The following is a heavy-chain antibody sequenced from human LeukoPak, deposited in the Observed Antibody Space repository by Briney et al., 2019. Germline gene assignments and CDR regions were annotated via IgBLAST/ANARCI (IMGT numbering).Heavy chain of an antibody. CDR2: IYVSGST. CDR3: ARAEITMVRGVIIAYFDY. J-gene: IGHJ4*02. Sequence: PSQTLSLTCTVSGSISSGSYYWSWIRQPAGKGLEWIGRIYVSGSTYYNPSLKSRVTISVDTSKNQFSLKLSSVTAADTAVYYCARAEITMVRGVIIAYFDYWGQGTLVTVSS. D-gene: IGHD3-10*01. CDR1: GSISSGSYY. V-gene: IGHV4-61*02.